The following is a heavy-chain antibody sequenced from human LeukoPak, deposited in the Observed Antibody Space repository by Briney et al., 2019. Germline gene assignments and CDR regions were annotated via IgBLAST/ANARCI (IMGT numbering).Heavy chain of an antibody. J-gene: IGHJ5*02. CDR3: ARRKWLVRRQNNWFDP. CDR2: MNPNSGNT. Sequence: ASVKVSCKASGYTFTSYDINWVRQAPGQGLEWMGWMNPNSGNTGYAQKFQGRVTMTRNTSISTAYMELSSLRSEDTAVYYCARRKWLVRRQNNWFDPWGQGTLVTVSS. V-gene: IGHV1-8*01. CDR1: GYTFTSYD. D-gene: IGHD6-19*01.